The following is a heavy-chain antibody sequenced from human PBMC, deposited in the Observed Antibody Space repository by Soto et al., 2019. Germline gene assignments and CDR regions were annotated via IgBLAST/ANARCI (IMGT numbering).Heavy chain of an antibody. CDR3: ARVGENDAFDI. CDR2: INHSGST. Sequence: SETLSLTCAVYGGSFSGYYWSWIRQPPGKGLEWIGEINHSGSTNYNPPLKSRVTISVDTSKNQFSLKLSSVTAADMAVYYCARVGENDAFDIWGQGTMVTVSS. D-gene: IGHD3-16*01. J-gene: IGHJ3*02. CDR1: GGSFSGYY. V-gene: IGHV4-34*01.